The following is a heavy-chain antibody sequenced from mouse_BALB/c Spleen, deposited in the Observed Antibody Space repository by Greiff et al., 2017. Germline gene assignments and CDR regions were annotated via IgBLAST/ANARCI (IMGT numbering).Heavy chain of an antibody. CDR3: AREDYGSSLFAY. V-gene: IGHV5-9-4*01. CDR2: ISSGGSYT. Sequence: EVKLVESGGGLVKPGGSLKLSCAASGFTFSSYAMSWVRQSPEKRLEWVAEISSGGSYTYYPDTVTGRFTISRDNAKNTLYLEMSSLRSEDTAMYYCAREDYGSSLFAYWGQGTLVTVSA. CDR1: GFTFSSYA. D-gene: IGHD1-1*01. J-gene: IGHJ3*01.